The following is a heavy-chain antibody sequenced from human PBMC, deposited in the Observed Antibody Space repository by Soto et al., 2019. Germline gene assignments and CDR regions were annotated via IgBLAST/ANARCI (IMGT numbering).Heavy chain of an antibody. V-gene: IGHV3-66*01. CDR1: GFTVSANY. CDR2: LYSGGST. D-gene: IGHD6-25*01. Sequence: GGSLRLSCAASGFTVSANYMSWVRQAPGKGLEWVSALYSGGSTYYADSVRDRFTISRDNSKNTLYLQMNSLGGEDTAVYYWARDGAAAGNRAFDIWGQGTMVTVSS. J-gene: IGHJ3*02. CDR3: ARDGAAAGNRAFDI.